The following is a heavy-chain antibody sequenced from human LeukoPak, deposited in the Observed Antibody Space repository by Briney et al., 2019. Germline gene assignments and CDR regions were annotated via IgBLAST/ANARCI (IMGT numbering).Heavy chain of an antibody. D-gene: IGHD3-10*01. J-gene: IGHJ4*02. V-gene: IGHV3-23*03. CDR2: IGTDGTDT. CDR3: AKVSFGEFAPFDY. Sequence: GGSLRLSCAASGFTFSSYAMSWVRQAPGKGLVWVSHIGTDGTDTAYADSVKGRFTISRDNAKDTLYLQMNSLRAEDTAVYYCAKVSFGEFAPFDYWGQGTLVTVSS. CDR1: GFTFSSYA.